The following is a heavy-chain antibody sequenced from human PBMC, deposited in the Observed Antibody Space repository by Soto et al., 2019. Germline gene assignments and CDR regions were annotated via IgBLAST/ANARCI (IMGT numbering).Heavy chain of an antibody. J-gene: IGHJ6*03. D-gene: IGHD3-3*01. CDR1: GGFFTTYY. Sequence: PSETLSLTCTVSGGFFTTYYWRWIRQPPGKGLEWIGYIYDSGSTNYNSSLKSRVTISVDTSKSQFSLKLSSVTAADTAVYYCARGRYDFWSGYYPQTMRYYYMDVWGKGTTVTVSS. CDR3: ARGRYDFWSGYYPQTMRYYYMDV. CDR2: IYDSGST. V-gene: IGHV4-59*12.